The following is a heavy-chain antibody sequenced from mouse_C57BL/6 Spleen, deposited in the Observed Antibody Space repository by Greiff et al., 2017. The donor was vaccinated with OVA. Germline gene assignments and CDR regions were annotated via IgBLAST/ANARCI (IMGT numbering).Heavy chain of an antibody. CDR2: IDPEDGDT. Sequence: VQLQQSGAELVRPGASVKLSCTASGFNIKDYYMHWVKQRPEQGLEWIGRIDPEDGDTEYAPKFQGKATMTADTSSNTAYLQLSSLTSEDTAVYYCTTYYYGKSYYFDYWGQGTTLTVSS. CDR3: TTYYYGKSYYFDY. D-gene: IGHD1-1*01. CDR1: GFNIKDYY. J-gene: IGHJ2*01. V-gene: IGHV14-1*01.